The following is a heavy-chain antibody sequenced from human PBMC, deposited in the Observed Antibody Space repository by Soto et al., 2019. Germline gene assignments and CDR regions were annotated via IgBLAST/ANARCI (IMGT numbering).Heavy chain of an antibody. D-gene: IGHD3-22*01. J-gene: IGHJ5*01. CDR2: VNHSGAA. V-gene: IGHV4-34*01. CDR1: GGSFRNYY. CDR3: ARLYYDRNGYYWFDS. Sequence: SETLSLTCGVYGGSFRNYYWIWVRQPPGKGLEWIGEVNHSGAATYNPSLQSRVSISLDTSNNHFSLKMTSVTAADTAVYYCARLYYDRNGYYWFDSWGQGNLVTVSS.